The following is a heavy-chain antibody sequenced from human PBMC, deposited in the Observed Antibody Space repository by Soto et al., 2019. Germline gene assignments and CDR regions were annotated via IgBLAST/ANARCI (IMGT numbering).Heavy chain of an antibody. J-gene: IGHJ4*02. V-gene: IGHV3-23*01. CDR2: ISGSGGST. CDR3: AKDREGMIAVVPVFDY. D-gene: IGHD3-22*01. CDR1: GFTFSSYA. Sequence: GGSLRLSCAASGFTFSSYAMSWVRQAPGKGLEWVSAISGSGGSTYYADSVKGRFTISRDNSKNTLYLQMNSLRAEDTAVYYCAKDREGMIAVVPVFDYWGQGTLVTVSS.